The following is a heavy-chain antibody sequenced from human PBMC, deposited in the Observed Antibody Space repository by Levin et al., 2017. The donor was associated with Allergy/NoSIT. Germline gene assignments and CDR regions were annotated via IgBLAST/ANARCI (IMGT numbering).Heavy chain of an antibody. V-gene: IGHV3-30-3*01. CDR3: ARNKGDGMDV. D-gene: IGHD3-16*01. Sequence: LSGGSLRLSCAASGFTFSSYAMHWVRQAPGKGLEWVAVISYDGSNKYYADSVKGRFTISRDNSKNTLYLQMNSLRAEDTAVYYCARNKGDGMDVWGQGTTVTVSS. CDR1: GFTFSSYA. CDR2: ISYDGSNK. J-gene: IGHJ6*02.